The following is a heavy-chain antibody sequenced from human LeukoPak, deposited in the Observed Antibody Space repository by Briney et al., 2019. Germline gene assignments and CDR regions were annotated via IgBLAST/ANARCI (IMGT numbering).Heavy chain of an antibody. D-gene: IGHD3-16*01. J-gene: IGHJ3*02. V-gene: IGHV3-21*01. CDR1: GFTFSSYS. CDR2: ISSSSSYI. CDR3: ARDQVGGASPDAFYI. Sequence: GGSLRLSCAASGFTFSSYSTNWVRQAPGKGLEWVSSISSSSSYIYYADSVKGRFTISRDNAKNSLYLQMNSLRAEDTAVYYCARDQVGGASPDAFYIWGQGTMVTVSS.